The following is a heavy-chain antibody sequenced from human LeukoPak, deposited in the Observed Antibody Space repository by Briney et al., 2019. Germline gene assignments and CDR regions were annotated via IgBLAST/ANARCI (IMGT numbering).Heavy chain of an antibody. D-gene: IGHD4-17*01. V-gene: IGHV4-59*01. CDR2: IYYSGST. J-gene: IGHJ4*02. CDR3: ARGAFYGDYDY. CDR1: GGSISSYY. Sequence: SESLSLTCTVSGGSISSYYWSWIRQPPGKGLEWIGYIYYSGSTNYNPSLKSRVTISVDTSKNQFSLKLSSVTAADTAVYYCARGAFYGDYDYWGQGTLVTVSS.